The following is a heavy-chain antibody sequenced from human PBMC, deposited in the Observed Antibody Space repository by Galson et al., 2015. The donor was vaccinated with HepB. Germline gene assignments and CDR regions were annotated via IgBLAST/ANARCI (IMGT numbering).Heavy chain of an antibody. CDR1: GGTFSSYA. Sequence: SVKVSCKASGGTFSSYAISWVRQAPGQGLERMGRINPNSGGTNYAQKLQGRVTMTRDTSISTAYMELSRLRSDDTAVYYCARGVQEAMGDYWGQGTLVTVSS. V-gene: IGHV1-2*06. CDR3: ARGVQEAMGDY. D-gene: IGHD5-18*01. CDR2: INPNSGGT. J-gene: IGHJ4*02.